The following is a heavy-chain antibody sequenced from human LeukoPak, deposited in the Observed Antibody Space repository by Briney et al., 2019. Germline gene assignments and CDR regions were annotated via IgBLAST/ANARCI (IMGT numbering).Heavy chain of an antibody. V-gene: IGHV3-7*05. J-gene: IGHJ4*02. D-gene: IGHD3-16*01. CDR1: GFTSSYYW. CDR3: ARVNKWGFDY. Sequence: PGGSLRLSCAASGFTSSYYWMTWVRQAPGKGLEWVAKIKQDGSEKYYVDSVEGRFTISRDNARNSLYLQVDSLRVEDTAVYYCARVNKWGFDYWGQGTLVTVSP. CDR2: IKQDGSEK.